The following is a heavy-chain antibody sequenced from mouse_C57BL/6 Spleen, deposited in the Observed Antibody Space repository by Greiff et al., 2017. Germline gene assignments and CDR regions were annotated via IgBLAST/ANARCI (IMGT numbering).Heavy chain of an antibody. CDR3: ARAPNDVYGYFDV. V-gene: IGHV1-80*01. CDR1: GYAFSSYW. D-gene: IGHD2-12*01. CDR2: IYPGDGDA. J-gene: IGHJ1*03. Sequence: VQLQQSGAELVKPGASVKISCKASGYAFSSYWMHWVKQRPGTGLEWIGQIYPGDGDANYNGKFKGKATLTADKSSSTAYMQLSSLTSEDSAVYFCARAPNDVYGYFDVGGRGTTVTVSS.